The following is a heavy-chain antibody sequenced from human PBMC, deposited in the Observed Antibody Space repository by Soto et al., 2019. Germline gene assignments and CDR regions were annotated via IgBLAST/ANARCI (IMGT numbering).Heavy chain of an antibody. CDR2: IYGGGST. CDR3: ARSYCSGGSCSKPQYFQH. D-gene: IGHD2-15*01. J-gene: IGHJ1*01. Sequence: GGSLRLSCAASGFTVSSNYMSWVRQAPGKGLEWVSVIYGGGSTYYADSVKGSFTISRDNSKNTLYLQMNSLRSEDTAVYYCARSYCSGGSCSKPQYFQHWGQGTLVTVSS. CDR1: GFTVSSNY. V-gene: IGHV3-66*01.